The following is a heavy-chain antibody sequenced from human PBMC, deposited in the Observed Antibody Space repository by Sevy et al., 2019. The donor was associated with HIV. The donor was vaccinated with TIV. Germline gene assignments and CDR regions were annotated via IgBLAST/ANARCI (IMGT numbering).Heavy chain of an antibody. CDR1: RVSFTNPA. J-gene: IGHJ1*01. D-gene: IGHD3-22*01. CDR2: ISGSGGTK. Sequence: GGSLRLSCSTSRVSFTNPAMSWLRQAPGKGLEWVASISGSGGTKYDAGSVRGRFSISRDDSEDTVYLQMSSLRAEDTAVYYCAKNHYELVSYFEHWGHGTLVTVSS. CDR3: AKNHYELVSYFEH. V-gene: IGHV3-23*01.